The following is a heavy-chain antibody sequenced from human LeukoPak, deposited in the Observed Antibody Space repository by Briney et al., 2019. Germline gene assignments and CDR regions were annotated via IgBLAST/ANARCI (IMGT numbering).Heavy chain of an antibody. D-gene: IGHD5-18*01. Sequence: SETQSLTCAVSGYSITTESYWGWIRQPPGKGLEWIASIYHSGNTYYNPSLKSRITISLDTSKHQFFLRLTSVTAADTAIYYCAFKRGYTFWFDDWGQGNLVTVSS. CDR2: IYHSGNT. CDR3: AFKRGYTFWFDD. CDR1: GYSITTESY. V-gene: IGHV4-38-2*01. J-gene: IGHJ4*02.